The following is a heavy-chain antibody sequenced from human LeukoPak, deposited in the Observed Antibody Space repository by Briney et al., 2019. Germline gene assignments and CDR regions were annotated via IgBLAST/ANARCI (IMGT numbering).Heavy chain of an antibody. V-gene: IGHV3-33*01. D-gene: IGHD3-16*01. J-gene: IGHJ4*02. CDR1: GFTFSSYV. CDR2: IWYDGSNK. CDR3: ARDGGIWYFDY. Sequence: PGRSLRLSCAASGFTFSSYVMHWVRQAPGKGLEWVAAIWYDGSNKYYADSVKGRFTISRDNSKKTLYLQMNSLRAEDTAVYYCARDGGIWYFDYWGQGTLVTVSS.